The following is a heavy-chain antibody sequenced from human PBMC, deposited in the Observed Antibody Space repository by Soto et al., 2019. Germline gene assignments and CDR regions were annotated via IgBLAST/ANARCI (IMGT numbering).Heavy chain of an antibody. J-gene: IGHJ6*02. CDR3: ATVDLGDYNYFIGMDV. Sequence: EVQLVESGGGLVQPGGSLRLSCAASGFTFSSYDINWVRQAPGKGLEWVSYISETGRTIKYADSVKGRFTISRDNAQNSLYLLMTSLRAEDTAVYYCATVDLGDYNYFIGMDVRGQGTTVSVSS. D-gene: IGHD3-16*01. CDR2: ISETGRTI. V-gene: IGHV3-48*01. CDR1: GFTFSSYD.